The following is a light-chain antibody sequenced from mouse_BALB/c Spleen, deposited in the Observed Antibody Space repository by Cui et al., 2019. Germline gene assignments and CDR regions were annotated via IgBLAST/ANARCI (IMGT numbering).Light chain of an antibody. CDR1: QDVGTA. J-gene: IGKJ2*01. Sequence: DIVMTQSHKFMSTSVGDRVSITCKASQDVGTAVAWYQQKPGQSPKLLIYWVSTRHTGVPDRFTGSGSGTDFTLTISNVQSEDLADYFCQQYSSYPYTFGGGTKLEIK. CDR3: QQYSSYPYT. V-gene: IGKV6-23*01. CDR2: WVS.